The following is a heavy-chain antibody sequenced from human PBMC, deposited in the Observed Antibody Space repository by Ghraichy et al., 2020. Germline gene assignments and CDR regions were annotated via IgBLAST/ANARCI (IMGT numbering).Heavy chain of an antibody. Sequence: GGSLRLSCTASGFTFGDYAMSWFRQAPGKGLEWVGFIRSKAYGGTTEYAASVKGRFTISRDDSKSIAYLQMNSLKTEDTAVYYCTRVAGIFGVVTYYPDVWGQGTTVTVSS. J-gene: IGHJ6*02. D-gene: IGHD3-3*01. CDR1: GFTFGDYA. V-gene: IGHV3-49*03. CDR2: IRSKAYGGTT. CDR3: TRVAGIFGVVTYYPDV.